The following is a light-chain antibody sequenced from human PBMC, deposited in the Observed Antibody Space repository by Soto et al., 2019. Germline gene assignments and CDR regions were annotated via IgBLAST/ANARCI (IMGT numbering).Light chain of an antibody. CDR2: TIS. CDR3: HQRYASPLA. CDR1: QDIDTY. J-gene: IGKJ2*01. Sequence: DVQMTQSPSSLSASVGDRVTITCRASQDIDTYLNWFQQKPGTAPKLLIYTISDLQSGVPTRFSGGGSGTEFTLTISSLQPEDSATYSCHQRYASPLAFGQGTKVQI. V-gene: IGKV1-39*01.